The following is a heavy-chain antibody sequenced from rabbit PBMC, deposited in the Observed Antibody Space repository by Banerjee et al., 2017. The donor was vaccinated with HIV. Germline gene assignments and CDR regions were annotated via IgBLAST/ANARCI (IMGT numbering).Heavy chain of an antibody. CDR3: ARGDDGVIGWNFGL. V-gene: IGHV1S45*01. CDR2: IYVGRSGST. J-gene: IGHJ4*01. CDR1: GSDFSSNA. D-gene: IGHD1-1*01. Sequence: QEQLVESGGGLVQPEGSLTLTCKASGSDFSSNAMCWVRQAPGKGLEWIACIYVGRSGSTYYASWATGRFIISKTSSTTVTLQITSLTAADTATYFCARGDDGVIGWNFGLWGPGTLVT.